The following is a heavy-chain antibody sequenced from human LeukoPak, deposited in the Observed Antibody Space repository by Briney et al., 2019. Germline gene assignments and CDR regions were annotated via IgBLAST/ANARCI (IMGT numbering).Heavy chain of an antibody. Sequence: PGGSLRLSCAASGFPFSNARMSWLPQAPGKGLECVGRIKSKTDGGTTDYAAPVKGRFTISRDDSNNTLYLQMNSLKTEDTAVYYCTTDRDGYPFGCWGQGTLVTVSS. CDR2: IKSKTDGGTT. CDR1: GFPFSNAR. V-gene: IGHV3-15*01. D-gene: IGHD5-24*01. J-gene: IGHJ4*02. CDR3: TTDRDGYPFGC.